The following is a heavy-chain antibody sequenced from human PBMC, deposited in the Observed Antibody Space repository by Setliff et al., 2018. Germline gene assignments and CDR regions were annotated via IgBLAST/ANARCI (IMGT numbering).Heavy chain of an antibody. Sequence: SETLSLTCTVSGGSISSYYWSWIRQPPGKGLEWIGYISYSGSTNYNPSLKRRVTISVDTSKSKFSLKLSSVTAADTAVYYCARTKIVGSTPGFDYWGQGTLVTVSS. CDR1: GGSISSYY. CDR2: ISYSGST. V-gene: IGHV4-59*08. CDR3: ARTKIVGSTPGFDY. J-gene: IGHJ4*02. D-gene: IGHD1-26*01.